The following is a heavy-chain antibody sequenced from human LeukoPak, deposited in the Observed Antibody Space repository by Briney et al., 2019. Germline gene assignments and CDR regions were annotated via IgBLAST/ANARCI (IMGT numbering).Heavy chain of an antibody. V-gene: IGHV3-23*01. J-gene: IGHJ4*02. CDR1: GFTFSSYA. D-gene: IGHD3-10*01. CDR2: ISGSGGST. CDR3: TFYYYGSGSPPGY. Sequence: GGSLRLFCAASGFTFSSYAMSWVRQAPGKGLEWVSAISGSGGSTYYADSVKGRFTIPRDNSKNTLYLQMNSLRAEDTAVYYCTFYYYGSGSPPGYWGQGTLVTVSS.